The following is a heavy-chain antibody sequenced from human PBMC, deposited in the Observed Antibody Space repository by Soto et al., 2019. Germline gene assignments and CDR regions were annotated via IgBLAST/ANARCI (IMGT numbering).Heavy chain of an antibody. V-gene: IGHV4-30-2*01. CDR1: GGSISSGGYA. D-gene: IGHD3-10*01. CDR2: IYHSGST. J-gene: IGHJ4*02. CDR3: ARGPPFGY. Sequence: PSETLSLTCAVSGGSISSGGYALSWIRQPPGKGLEWIGYIYHSGSTYYNPSLKSRATISVDRSKNQLSLKLSSVTAADTAVYYCARGPPFGYWGQGILVTVSS.